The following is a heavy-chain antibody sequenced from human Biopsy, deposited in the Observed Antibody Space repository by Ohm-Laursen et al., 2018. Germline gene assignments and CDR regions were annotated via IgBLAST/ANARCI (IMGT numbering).Heavy chain of an antibody. V-gene: IGHV4-59*01. J-gene: IGHJ6*02. CDR3: ARATNSTGWPYYYFYGMDV. CDR1: GVSISSVY. Sequence: TLSLTCSVSGVSISSVYWSWIRQASGKGLVWIGYIYYSGSTNYNPSLKSRVTISADTSKNQFLLRLNSVTAADTAVYYCARATNSTGWPYYYFYGMDVWGQGTTVTVSS. CDR2: IYYSGST. D-gene: IGHD2/OR15-2a*01.